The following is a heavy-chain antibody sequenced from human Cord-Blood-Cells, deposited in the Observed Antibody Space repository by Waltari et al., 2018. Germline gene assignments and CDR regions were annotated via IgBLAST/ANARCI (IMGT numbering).Heavy chain of an antibody. V-gene: IGHV3-53*04. CDR1: GFTVSRHY. J-gene: IGHJ3*02. CDR2: IYSGGST. Sequence: EVQLVESGGGLVQPGGSLRLSCAASGFTVSRHYMNWVRQAPGKGLEWVSVIYSGGSTYYADSVKGRFTISRHNSKNTLYLQMNSLRAEDTAVYYCARDQSDAFDIWGQGTMVTVSS. CDR3: ARDQSDAFDI.